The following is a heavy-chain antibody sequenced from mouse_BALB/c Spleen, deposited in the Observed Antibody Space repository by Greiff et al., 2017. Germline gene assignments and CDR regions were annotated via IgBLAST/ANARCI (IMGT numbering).Heavy chain of an antibody. V-gene: IGHV2-9*02. D-gene: IGHD1-1*01. CDR2: IWAGGST. J-gene: IGHJ3*01. CDR3: ARENGSPWFAY. Sequence: VQRVESGPGLVAPSQSLSITCTVSGFSLTSYGVHWVRQPPGKGLEWLGVIWAGGSTNYNSALMSRLSISKDNSKSQVFLKMNSLQTDDTAMYYCARENGSPWFAYWGQGTLVTVSA. CDR1: GFSLTSYG.